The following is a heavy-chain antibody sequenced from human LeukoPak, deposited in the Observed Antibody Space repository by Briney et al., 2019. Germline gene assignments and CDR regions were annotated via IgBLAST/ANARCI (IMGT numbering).Heavy chain of an antibody. Sequence: PSETLSLTCSVSGASITSGAYYWSWLRQHPEKGLEWIGYIADIATKFYNPSFKSRVSLSMDPSKNLFSLSLTSLTAADTAVYYCARARMGPVPFDSWGQGILVTVSS. D-gene: IGHD1-14*01. CDR2: IADIATK. CDR3: ARARMGPVPFDS. CDR1: GASITSGAYY. V-gene: IGHV4-31*03. J-gene: IGHJ4*02.